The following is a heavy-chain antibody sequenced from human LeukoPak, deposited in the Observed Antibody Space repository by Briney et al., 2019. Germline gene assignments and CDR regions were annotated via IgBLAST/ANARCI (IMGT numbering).Heavy chain of an antibody. CDR1: GYSFTRYG. V-gene: IGHV1-18*01. CDR3: AVGATSYYYYMDV. J-gene: IGHJ6*03. CDR2: ISAYNGNT. Sequence: ASVKVSCKASGYSFTRYGISWVRQAPGQGLAWMGWISAYNGNTNYAHKLQGRVNMTTNTSKSTVYMELRSLRSDDTAVYYCAVGATSYYYYMDVWGKGTTVTVSS. D-gene: IGHD1-26*01.